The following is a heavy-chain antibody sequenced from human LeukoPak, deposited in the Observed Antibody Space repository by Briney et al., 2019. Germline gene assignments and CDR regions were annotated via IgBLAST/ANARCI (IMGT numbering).Heavy chain of an antibody. V-gene: IGHV3-21*04. CDR2: ISSSSSYI. Sequence: GGSLRLSCAASGFTFSSYSMNWVRQAPGKGLEWVSSISSSSSYIYYADSVKGRFTISRDNAKNSLYLQMNSLRAEDTAVYYCARDPVIAARLNSRAPPFDYWGQGTLVTVSS. J-gene: IGHJ4*02. CDR1: GFTFSSYS. D-gene: IGHD6-6*01. CDR3: ARDPVIAARLNSRAPPFDY.